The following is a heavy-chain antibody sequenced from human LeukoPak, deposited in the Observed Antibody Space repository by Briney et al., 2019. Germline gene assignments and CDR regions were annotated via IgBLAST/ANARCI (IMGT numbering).Heavy chain of an antibody. D-gene: IGHD6-13*01. CDR1: GYTFTSYD. CDR3: ARVSAAAVPYYFDY. Sequence: ASVKVSCKASGYTFTSYDINWVRQATGQGLEWMGWMNPNSGNTGYAQKFQSRVTMTRNTSISTAYMELSSLRSDDTAVYYCARVSAAAVPYYFDYWGQGTLVTVSS. CDR2: MNPNSGNT. J-gene: IGHJ4*02. V-gene: IGHV1-8*01.